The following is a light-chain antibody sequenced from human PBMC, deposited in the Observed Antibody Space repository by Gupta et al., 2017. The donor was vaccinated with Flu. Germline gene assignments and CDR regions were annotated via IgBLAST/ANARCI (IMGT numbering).Light chain of an antibody. V-gene: IGKV3-15*01. CDR3: QQHNHWPPA. CDR2: AAS. J-gene: IGKJ4*01. Sequence: PATLSVSPGESATLSCRTTQGVSVNLAWYQQKLGQAPRRLIYAASTRATGVPARFSGSGSGTQFTLTITSLQSEDAAVYYCQQHNHWPPAFGGGTKVEIK. CDR1: QGVSVN.